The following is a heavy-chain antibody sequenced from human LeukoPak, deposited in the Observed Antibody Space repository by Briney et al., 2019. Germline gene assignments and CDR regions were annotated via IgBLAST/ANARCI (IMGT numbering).Heavy chain of an antibody. D-gene: IGHD4-11*01. V-gene: IGHV4-59*02. CDR2: VYYSGSA. J-gene: IGHJ6*02. Sequence: SETLSLTCTVSGDSVTTYYWSWIRQPPGKGREWLGYVYYSGSATYNPSLKSRVTISVDTSKNQFSLRLSSVTAADTAVYYCARDGSNWSNDYYHGVDVWGQGTTVTVSS. CDR3: ARDGSNWSNDYYHGVDV. CDR1: GDSVTTYY.